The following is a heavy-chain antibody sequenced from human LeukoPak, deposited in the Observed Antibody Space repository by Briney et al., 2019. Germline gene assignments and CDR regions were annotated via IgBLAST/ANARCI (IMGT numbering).Heavy chain of an antibody. Sequence: TSETLSLTCTLPGGSTSSYYGSWIRQPPGKGLEWIGYIYSSGSINYNASLKSRVTISVDTFKTQFSLKLKSVTAADAAMYYCARGTDDRGGGAFDIWGQGTMITVSS. V-gene: IGHV4-59*01. CDR1: GGSTSSYY. D-gene: IGHD3-22*01. J-gene: IGHJ3*02. CDR3: ARGTDDRGGGAFDI. CDR2: IYSSGSI.